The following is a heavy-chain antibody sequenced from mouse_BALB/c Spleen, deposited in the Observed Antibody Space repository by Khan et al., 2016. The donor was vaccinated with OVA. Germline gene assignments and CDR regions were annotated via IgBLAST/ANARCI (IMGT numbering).Heavy chain of an antibody. V-gene: IGHV1S81*02. Sequence: QVQLKQSGAELVKPGASVKLSCKASGYTFTSYYMYWVKQRPGQGLEWIGEINPSDGDTNFNEKFKSKATLTVDRSSSTAYMQLSSLISGDSAVYYCTRSGYGTFAYWGQGTLVTVSA. CDR3: TRSGYGTFAY. J-gene: IGHJ3*01. CDR2: INPSDGDT. CDR1: GYTFTSYY. D-gene: IGHD2-1*01.